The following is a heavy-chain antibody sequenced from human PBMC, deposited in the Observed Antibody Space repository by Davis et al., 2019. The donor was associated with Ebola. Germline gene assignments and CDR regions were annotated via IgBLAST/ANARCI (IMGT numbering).Heavy chain of an antibody. J-gene: IGHJ6*02. Sequence: ASVKVSCKASGYTFTSYGISWVRQAPGQGREWMGWISAYNGNTNYAQKLQGRVTMTTDTSTSTAYMELRSLRSEDTAVYYCAREVVVVVAATPSGYYYYGMDVWGQGTTVTVSS. CDR3: AREVVVVVAATPSGYYYYGMDV. D-gene: IGHD2-15*01. V-gene: IGHV1-18*01. CDR2: ISAYNGNT. CDR1: GYTFTSYG.